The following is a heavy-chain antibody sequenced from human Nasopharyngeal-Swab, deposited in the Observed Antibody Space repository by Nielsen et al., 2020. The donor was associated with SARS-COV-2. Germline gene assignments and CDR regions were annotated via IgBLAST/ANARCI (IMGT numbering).Heavy chain of an antibody. Sequence: GSLRLSCAVYGGSFSGYYWSWIRQPPGKGLEWIGEINHSGSTNYNPSLKSRVTISVDTSKNQFSLKLSSVTAADTAVYYCARSLRITIFGVVIISRWFDPWGQGTLVTVSS. V-gene: IGHV4-34*01. J-gene: IGHJ5*02. CDR2: INHSGST. CDR3: ARSLRITIFGVVIISRWFDP. CDR1: GGSFSGYY. D-gene: IGHD3-3*01.